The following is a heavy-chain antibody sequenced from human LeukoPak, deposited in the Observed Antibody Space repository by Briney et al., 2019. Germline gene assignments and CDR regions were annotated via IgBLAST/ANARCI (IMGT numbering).Heavy chain of an antibody. Sequence: ALVKVSCKASGYTFTDYYMHWVRQAPGQGLEWMGWINPNSGGTNYAQKFQGWVTMTRDTSISTAYMELSRLRSDDTAVYYCARVYYDILTGWGGTAYDYWGQGTLVTVSS. CDR3: ARVYYDILTGWGGTAYDY. J-gene: IGHJ4*02. D-gene: IGHD3-9*01. V-gene: IGHV1-2*04. CDR2: INPNSGGT. CDR1: GYTFTDYY.